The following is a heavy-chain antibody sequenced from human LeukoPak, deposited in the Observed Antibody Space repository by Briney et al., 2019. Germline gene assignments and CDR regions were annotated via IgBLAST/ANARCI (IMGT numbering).Heavy chain of an antibody. Sequence: ASVKVSCKASGYTFTSYGISWVRQAPGQGLEWMGWISAYNGNTNYAQKLQGRVTMTTDTSTSTAYLELRSLRSDDTAVYYCARDKSRDYDSSGYYYVWGQGTLVTVSS. J-gene: IGHJ4*02. V-gene: IGHV1-18*01. CDR1: GYTFTSYG. CDR3: ARDKSRDYDSSGYYYV. CDR2: ISAYNGNT. D-gene: IGHD3-22*01.